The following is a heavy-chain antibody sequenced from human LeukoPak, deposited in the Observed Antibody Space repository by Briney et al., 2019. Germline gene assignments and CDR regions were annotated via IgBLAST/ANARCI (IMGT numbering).Heavy chain of an antibody. CDR1: GGSISSSNW. CDR3: AIETGYYDSSGYHNWFDP. D-gene: IGHD3-22*01. J-gene: IGHJ5*02. Sequence: PSETLSLTCAVSGGSISSSNWWSWVRQPPGKGLEWIGEIYHSGSTNYNPSLKSRVTISVDKSKNQFSLKLSSVTAADTAVYYCAIETGYYDSSGYHNWFDPWGQGTLVTVSS. CDR2: IYHSGST. V-gene: IGHV4-4*02.